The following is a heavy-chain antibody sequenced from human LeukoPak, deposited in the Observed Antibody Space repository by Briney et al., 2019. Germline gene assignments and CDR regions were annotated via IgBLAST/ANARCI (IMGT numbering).Heavy chain of an antibody. CDR2: IGGDGVA. V-gene: IGHV3-69-1*02. CDR3: ARNNGMDV. Sequence: GGSLRLSCAASGFTFTNHPMNWVRQAPGKGLEWVSYIGGDGVAFYADSVKGRFTISKDNAKNSLYLQMNSLRADDTALYHCARNNGMDVWGQGTTVIVSS. CDR1: GFTFTNHP. J-gene: IGHJ6*02.